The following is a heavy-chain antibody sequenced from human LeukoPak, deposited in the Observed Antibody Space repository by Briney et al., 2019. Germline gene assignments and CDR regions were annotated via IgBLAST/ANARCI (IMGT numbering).Heavy chain of an antibody. CDR2: INHSGST. J-gene: IGHJ4*02. CDR3: ARSSPQTGYSSGWYSY. V-gene: IGHV4-34*01. Sequence: SETLSLTCAVYGGSFSGYYWSWIRQPPGKGLEWIGEINHSGSTNYNPSLKNRVTISVDTSKNQFSLKLSSATAADTAGYYCARSSPQTGYSSGWYSYWGQRTLVTVSS. CDR1: GGSFSGYY. D-gene: IGHD6-19*01.